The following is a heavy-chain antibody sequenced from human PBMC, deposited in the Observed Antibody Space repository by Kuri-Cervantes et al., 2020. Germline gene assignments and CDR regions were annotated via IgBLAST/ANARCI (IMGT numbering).Heavy chain of an antibody. Sequence: ASVKVSCKASGYTFTSYGVTWVRQAPGQGLEWMGWISGYNGNTNYAQNLQGRVTLTTDRFTSTAYMELRSLRSDDTAVYYCARGKSTVTYIDYWGQGTLVTVSS. D-gene: IGHD4-17*01. CDR1: GYTFTSYG. V-gene: IGHV1-18*01. J-gene: IGHJ4*02. CDR3: ARGKSTVTYIDY. CDR2: ISGYNGNT.